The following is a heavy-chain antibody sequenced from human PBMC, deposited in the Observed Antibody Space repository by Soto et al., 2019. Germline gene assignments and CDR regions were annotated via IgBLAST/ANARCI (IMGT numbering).Heavy chain of an antibody. CDR1: GFTFSSYA. Sequence: EVQLLESGGGLVQPGGSLRLSCAASGFTFSSYAMSWVRQAPGKGLEWVSAISGSGGSTYYADSVKGRFTISRDNSKNTLYLQMNSLRAEDTAVYYCAKDHSGFGFSDHYYDSSGYYYGYFQHWGQGTLVTVSS. V-gene: IGHV3-23*01. CDR3: AKDHSGFGFSDHYYDSSGYYYGYFQH. J-gene: IGHJ1*01. D-gene: IGHD3-22*01. CDR2: ISGSGGST.